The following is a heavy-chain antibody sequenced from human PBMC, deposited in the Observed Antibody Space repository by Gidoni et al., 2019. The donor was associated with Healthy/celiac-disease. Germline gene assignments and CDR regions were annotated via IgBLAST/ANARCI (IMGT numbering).Heavy chain of an antibody. Sequence: QLQLQESGPGLVKPSETLSLTCTVSGGSFSSSSYYWGWIRQPPGKGLEWIGSSYYSWSTYYNPSLKSRVTISVDTSKNQFSLKLSSVTAADTAVYYCARLSMTYYYDSSGSFAFDIWGQGTMVTVSS. CDR3: ARLSMTYYYDSSGSFAFDI. V-gene: IGHV4-39*01. CDR2: SYYSWST. J-gene: IGHJ3*02. CDR1: GGSFSSSSYY. D-gene: IGHD3-22*01.